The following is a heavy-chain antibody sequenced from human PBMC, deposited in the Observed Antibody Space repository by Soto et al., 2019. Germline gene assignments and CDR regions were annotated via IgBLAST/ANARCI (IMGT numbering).Heavy chain of an antibody. V-gene: IGHV3-48*02. D-gene: IGHD1-26*01. J-gene: IGHJ4*02. CDR2: ISSLSSPR. Sequence: LRLSCAASGFTFSGYSMNWVRQAPGKGLEWVSYISSLSSPRYYAESVEGRFIISRDNAKNSLYLQMNSLRDEDTAVYFCAREDILGARSFDYWGQGTLVTVSS. CDR1: GFTFSGYS. CDR3: AREDILGARSFDY.